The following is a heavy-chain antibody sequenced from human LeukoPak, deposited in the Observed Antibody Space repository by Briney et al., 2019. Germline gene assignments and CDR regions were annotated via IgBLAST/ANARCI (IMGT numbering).Heavy chain of an antibody. D-gene: IGHD5-18*01. Sequence: ASVKVSCKASGYTFTGYYMHWVRQAPGQGLEWMGWISPNSGGTNYAQKFQGRVTMTRDTSISTAYMELSRLRSDDTAVYYCAREGGYSYGLDYWGQGTLVTVSS. V-gene: IGHV1-2*02. CDR1: GYTFTGYY. CDR2: ISPNSGGT. J-gene: IGHJ4*02. CDR3: AREGGYSYGLDY.